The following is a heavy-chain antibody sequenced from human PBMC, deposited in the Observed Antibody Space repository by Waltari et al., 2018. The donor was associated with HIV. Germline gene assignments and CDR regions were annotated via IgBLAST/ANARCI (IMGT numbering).Heavy chain of an antibody. V-gene: IGHV3-23*01. CDR3: AKDRAPTVTRGYFDY. CDR2: ISDTGDTA. Sequence: LSCAASGFAFSSYAMSWVRQVPGKGLEWASVISDTGDTAYYADSVEGRFTISRDNSENTLYLQMNNLRAEDTAVYYCAKDRAPTVTRGYFDYWGQGTLVTVSS. CDR1: GFAFSSYA. D-gene: IGHD4-17*01. J-gene: IGHJ4*02.